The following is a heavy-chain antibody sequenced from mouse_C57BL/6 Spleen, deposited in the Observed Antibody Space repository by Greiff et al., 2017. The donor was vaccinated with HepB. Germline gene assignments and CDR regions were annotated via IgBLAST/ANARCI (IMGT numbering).Heavy chain of an antibody. D-gene: IGHD2-2*01. J-gene: IGHJ4*01. V-gene: IGHV5-16*01. CDR3: ARDRGYGYDGYYYAMDY. CDR1: GFTFSDYY. CDR2: INYDGSST. Sequence: EVMLVESEGGLVQPGSSMKLSCTASGFTFSDYYMAWVRQVPEKGLEWVANINYDGSSTYYLDSLKSRFIISRDNATNILYLQMSRLKSEDTATYYCARDRGYGYDGYYYAMDYWGQGTSVTVSS.